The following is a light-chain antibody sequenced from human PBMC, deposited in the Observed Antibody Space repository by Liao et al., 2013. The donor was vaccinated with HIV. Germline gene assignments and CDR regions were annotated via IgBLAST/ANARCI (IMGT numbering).Light chain of an antibody. CDR3: QVWDSSTYHRV. V-gene: IGLV3-21*01. J-gene: IGLJ1*01. CDR2: YDT. Sequence: SYVLTQPPSVSVAPGKTATISCGGNNIGSKSVHWYQQRPGQAPVLVIYYDTDRPSGIPERFSGSNSGNTATLTISRVEAGDEADYYCQVWDSSTYHRVFGSGTKVTVL. CDR1: NIGSKS.